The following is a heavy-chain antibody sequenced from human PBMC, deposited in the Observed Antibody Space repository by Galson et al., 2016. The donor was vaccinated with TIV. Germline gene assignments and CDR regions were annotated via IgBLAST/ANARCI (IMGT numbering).Heavy chain of an antibody. CDR3: ARLGQFDY. CDR2: IRPSGHTI. J-gene: IGHJ4*02. V-gene: IGHV3-11*01. CDR1: GFTFSDYP. Sequence: SLRLSCAASGFTFSDYPMPWLRQAPAKGLEWISYIRPSGHTIYYADSVKGRFTISRDNAKNSLSLQMNSLRADDTAVYYCARLGQFDYWGQGTLVTVSS.